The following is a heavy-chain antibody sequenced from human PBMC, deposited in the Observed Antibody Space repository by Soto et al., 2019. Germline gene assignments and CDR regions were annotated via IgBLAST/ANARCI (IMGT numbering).Heavy chain of an antibody. D-gene: IGHD3-10*01. V-gene: IGHV1-3*01. CDR2: INAGSGDT. Sequence: QVQLVQSGAEVKKPGASVKVSCEASGYNFKTYSIHWVRQAPGHRLEWMGSINAGSGDTKYSPQFQGRVTIIRDTSATTAYMDLRNLRFEDTAVYYCARNRLLWCEDFDPWGQGTLVTVSS. J-gene: IGHJ5*02. CDR3: ARNRLLWCEDFDP. CDR1: GYNFKTYS.